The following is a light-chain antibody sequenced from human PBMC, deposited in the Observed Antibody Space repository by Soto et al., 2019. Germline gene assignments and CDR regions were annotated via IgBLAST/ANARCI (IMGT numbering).Light chain of an antibody. CDR3: QQYSNWPRT. CDR1: QSVGSN. Sequence: EIVMTQSPATLSVSPGESATLSCRASQSVGSNLAWFQQKPGQAPRLLIYGASTRATGIPARFSGSGSGTEFTLTISSLQSEDFAVYYCQQYSNWPRTFGHGTKVEIK. V-gene: IGKV3-15*01. J-gene: IGKJ1*01. CDR2: GAS.